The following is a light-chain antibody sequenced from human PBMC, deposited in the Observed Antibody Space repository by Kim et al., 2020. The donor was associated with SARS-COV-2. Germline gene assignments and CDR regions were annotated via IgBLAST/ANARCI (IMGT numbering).Light chain of an antibody. Sequence: VSPGERATLSCRASQSVNSNLAWYQQKPGQAPRLLIYGASSRSTGISARFSRSGSGTDFALTITSLQSEDFAVYYCQQYSYWPLTFGGGTKVDIK. CDR2: GAS. V-gene: IGKV3D-15*01. CDR3: QQYSYWPLT. J-gene: IGKJ4*01. CDR1: QSVNSN.